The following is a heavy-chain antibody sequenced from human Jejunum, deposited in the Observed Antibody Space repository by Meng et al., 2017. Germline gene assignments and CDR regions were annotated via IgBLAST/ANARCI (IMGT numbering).Heavy chain of an antibody. Sequence: VRLVGSGGDLVQPGGSLSLSCAASGFIFSTSAMTWVRQAPGKGLEWVSSISGSGGGTYYADSVRGRFTVSRDNSKDTLYLQMNSLRVEDTAVYSCARDFRGSGNYGWFDPWGQGTLVTVFS. V-gene: IGHV3-23*04. D-gene: IGHD1-26*01. J-gene: IGHJ5*02. CDR3: ARDFRGSGNYGWFDP. CDR2: ISGSGGGT. CDR1: GFIFSTSA.